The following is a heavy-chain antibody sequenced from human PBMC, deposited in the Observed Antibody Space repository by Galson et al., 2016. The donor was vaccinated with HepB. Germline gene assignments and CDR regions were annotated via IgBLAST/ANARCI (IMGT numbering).Heavy chain of an antibody. CDR2: IYFSGGS. CDR3: ASLLITMVGGDYKIDY. J-gene: IGHJ4*02. D-gene: IGHD3-10*01. CDR1: GGSINNRSHH. Sequence: SETLSLTCTVSGGSINNRSHHWGWIRQPPGKGLEWIGNIYFSGGSHYNPSLKSRVTISADTSENQFYLRLNCVTAADTGVYYCASLLITMVGGDYKIDYWGQGTLVTVSS. V-gene: IGHV4-39*01.